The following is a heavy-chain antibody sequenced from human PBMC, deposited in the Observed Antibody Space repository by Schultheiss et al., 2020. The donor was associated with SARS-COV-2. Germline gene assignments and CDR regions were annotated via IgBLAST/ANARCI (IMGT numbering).Heavy chain of an antibody. J-gene: IGHJ4*02. V-gene: IGHV3-21*01. CDR2: ISSSSSYV. CDR1: GFSFSSYS. CDR3: AREQGSGWFDY. Sequence: GGSLRLSCAASGFSFSSYSMNWVRQAPGKGLEWVSSISSSSSYVYYADAVKGRFTISRDNAKNSLHLQLNSLRAEDTAVYYCAREQGSGWFDYWGQGTLVTVSS. D-gene: IGHD6-19*01.